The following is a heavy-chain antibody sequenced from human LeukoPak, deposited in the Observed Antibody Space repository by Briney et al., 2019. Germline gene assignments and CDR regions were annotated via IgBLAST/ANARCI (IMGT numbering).Heavy chain of an antibody. V-gene: IGHV3-21*01. J-gene: IGHJ4*02. CDR2: ISTRSDYI. Sequence: GSLRLSCAASGFTFSSYSMNWVRQAPGKGLEWVSSISTRSDYIYYADSVKGRFTISRDNAKNSLYLQMSSLRAEDTAVYYCAKDTKETAIYDFDYWGQGTLVTVSS. D-gene: IGHD5-18*01. CDR1: GFTFSSYS. CDR3: AKDTKETAIYDFDY.